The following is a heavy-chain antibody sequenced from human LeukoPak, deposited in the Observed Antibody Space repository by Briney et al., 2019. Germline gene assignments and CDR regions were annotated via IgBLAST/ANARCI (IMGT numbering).Heavy chain of an antibody. V-gene: IGHV4-30-4*08. CDR2: INHSGST. D-gene: IGHD2-2*02. CDR3: ARGGSWWCSSTSCYIGALNDYYYYMDV. J-gene: IGHJ6*03. CDR1: GGSISGGDYY. Sequence: PSQTLSLTCTVSGGSISGGDYYWSWIRQPPGKGLEWIGEINHSGSTNYNPSLKSRVTISVDTSKNQFSLKLSSVTAADTAVYYCARGGSWWCSSTSCYIGALNDYYYYMDVWGKGTTVTVSS.